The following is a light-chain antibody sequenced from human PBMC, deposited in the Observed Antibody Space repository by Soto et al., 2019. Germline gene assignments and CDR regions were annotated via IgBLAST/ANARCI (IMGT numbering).Light chain of an antibody. CDR3: SSYTSSSTVV. V-gene: IGLV2-14*03. Sequence: QSVLTQPASVSGSPGQSITISCTGSSSDVGGYNHVSWYQQHPGKAPKPMIYDVSNRPSGVSNRFSGSKSGNTASLTISGLQAEDESDYYCSSYTSSSTVVFGGGTKLTVL. CDR2: DVS. J-gene: IGLJ3*02. CDR1: SSDVGGYNH.